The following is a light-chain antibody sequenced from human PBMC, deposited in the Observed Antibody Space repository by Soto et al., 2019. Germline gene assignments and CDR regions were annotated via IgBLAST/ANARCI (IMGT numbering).Light chain of an antibody. CDR2: GAS. CDR3: RQLHT. Sequence: EIVMTQSPATLSVSPGERATLSCRASQSVSSHLAWYQQKPGQAPRLLIYGASTRATRIPPRFSGSGSGTEFTLPIISLQSEDFAVYYCRQLHTFGQGTKQEIK. J-gene: IGKJ2*01. CDR1: QSVSSH. V-gene: IGKV3-15*01.